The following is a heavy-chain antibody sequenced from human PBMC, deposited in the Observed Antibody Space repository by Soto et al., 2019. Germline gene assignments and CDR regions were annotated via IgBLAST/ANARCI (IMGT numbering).Heavy chain of an antibody. CDR2: IDPSDSYT. D-gene: IGHD2-2*01. CDR1: GYTFTSYW. Sequence: PGESLKISCKGSGYTFTSYWISWVRQMPGKGLEWMGRIDPSDSYTNYSPSFQGHVTISADKSISTAYLQWSSLRASDTAMYYCARHKSSMPDAFDIWGQGTMVTVSS. J-gene: IGHJ3*02. V-gene: IGHV5-10-1*01. CDR3: ARHKSSMPDAFDI.